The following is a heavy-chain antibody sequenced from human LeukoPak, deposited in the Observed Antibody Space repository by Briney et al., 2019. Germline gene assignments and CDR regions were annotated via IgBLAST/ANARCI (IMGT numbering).Heavy chain of an antibody. CDR1: GGSISSYY. CDR2: IYYSGST. CDR3: ARVPAALDFWSGYYMDYYYGMDV. Sequence: SETLSLTCTVSGGSISSYYWSWIRQPPGQGLEWIGYIYYSGSTNYNPSLKSRVTISVDTSKNQSSLKLSSVTAADTAVYYCARVPAALDFWSGYYMDYYYGMDVWGQGTTVTVSS. D-gene: IGHD3-3*01. J-gene: IGHJ6*02. V-gene: IGHV4-59*01.